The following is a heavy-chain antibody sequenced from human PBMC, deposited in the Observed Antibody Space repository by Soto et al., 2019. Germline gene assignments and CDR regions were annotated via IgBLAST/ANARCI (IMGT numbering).Heavy chain of an antibody. J-gene: IGHJ6*02. CDR1: GGTFSSYA. CDR2: IIPIFGTA. D-gene: IGHD3-22*01. V-gene: IGHV1-69*12. Sequence: QVQLVQSGAEVKKPGSSVKVSCKASGGTFSSYAISWVRQAPGQGLEWMGGIIPIFGTANYAQKFQGRVTITADEATSTAYMELSSLRSEDTAVYYWARSMRVVVSTGARHYGMDVWSQGTTVTVSS. CDR3: ARSMRVVVSTGARHYGMDV.